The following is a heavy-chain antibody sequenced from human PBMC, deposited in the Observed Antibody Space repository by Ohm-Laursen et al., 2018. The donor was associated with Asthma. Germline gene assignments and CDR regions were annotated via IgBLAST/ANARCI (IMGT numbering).Heavy chain of an antibody. V-gene: IGHV4-31*03. CDR1: GGSISSGGYY. CDR2: IYYSGST. J-gene: IGHJ6*02. Sequence: TLSLTCTVSGGSISSGGYYWSWIRQPPGKGLEWIGYIYYSGSTYYNPSLKSRVTISVDTSKNQFSLKLSSVTAADTAVYYCARYYYDSSGYYSDYYYGMDVWGQGTTVTVSS. CDR3: ARYYYDSSGYYSDYYYGMDV. D-gene: IGHD3-22*01.